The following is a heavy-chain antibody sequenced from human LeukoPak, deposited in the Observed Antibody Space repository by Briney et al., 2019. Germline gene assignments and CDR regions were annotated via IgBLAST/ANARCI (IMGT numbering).Heavy chain of an antibody. CDR3: ARDGYGALRFDC. D-gene: IGHD4/OR15-4a*01. J-gene: IGHJ4*02. CDR2: LSSSGSHT. V-gene: IGHV3-11*06. CDR1: GFTVSDYY. Sequence: GGSLRLSCAASGFTVSDYYMSWIRQAPGKGLEWISYLSSSGSHTNFADSVEGRFTISRDNAKNSLYLQMNSLRVEDTAVYYCARDGYGALRFDCWGQGTLVTVPS.